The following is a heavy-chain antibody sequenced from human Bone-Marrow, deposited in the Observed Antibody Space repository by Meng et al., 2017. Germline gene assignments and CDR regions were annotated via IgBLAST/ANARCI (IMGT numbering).Heavy chain of an antibody. D-gene: IGHD3-22*01. J-gene: IGHJ4*02. V-gene: IGHV4-31*11. Sequence: QVQLQESGPGLVKPSQTLSLTCAVSGGSVSSGDYYWSWIRQHPGKGLEWIGYIYYSGSTYYNPSLKSRVTISVDKSKNQFSLKLSSVTAADTAVYCCARGPYYYDSSGPYYFDYWGQGTLVTVSS. CDR1: GGSVSSGDYY. CDR2: IYYSGST. CDR3: ARGPYYYDSSGPYYFDY.